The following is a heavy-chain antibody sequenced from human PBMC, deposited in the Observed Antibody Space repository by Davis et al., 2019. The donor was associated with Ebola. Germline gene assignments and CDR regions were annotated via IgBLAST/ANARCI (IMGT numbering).Heavy chain of an antibody. Sequence: PSETLSLTCAVYGGSFSGYYWSWIRQPPGKGLEWIGEINHSGSTNYNPSLKSRVTISVDTSKNQFSLKLSSVTAADTAVYYCARGRTIFYPSGWYGYWGQGTLVTVSS. D-gene: IGHD6-19*01. J-gene: IGHJ4*02. CDR2: INHSGST. CDR3: ARGRTIFYPSGWYGY. V-gene: IGHV4-34*01. CDR1: GGSFSGYY.